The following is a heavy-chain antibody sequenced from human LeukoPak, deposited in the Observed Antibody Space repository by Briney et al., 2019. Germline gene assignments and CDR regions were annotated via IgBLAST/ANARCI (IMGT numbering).Heavy chain of an antibody. CDR2: ISYDGSNK. CDR3: ASESHSQQLHDY. J-gene: IGHJ4*02. Sequence: GRSLRLSCAASGFTFSSYAMHWVRQAPGKGLEWVAVISYDGSNKYYADSVKGRFTISRDNSKNTLYLQMNSLRAEDTAVYYCASESHSQQLHDYWGQGTLVTVSS. D-gene: IGHD6-13*01. CDR1: GFTFSSYA. V-gene: IGHV3-30-3*01.